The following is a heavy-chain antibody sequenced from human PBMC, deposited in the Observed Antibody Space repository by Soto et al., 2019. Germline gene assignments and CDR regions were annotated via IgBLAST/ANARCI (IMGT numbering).Heavy chain of an antibody. J-gene: IGHJ2*01. Sequence: QVQLVQSGAEVKKPGASVKVSCKASGYTFTSYGISWVRQAPGQGLEWMGWISAYNGNTNYAQKLQGRVTMTTATSASTAYMELRSLRSDGTAVYYCASDGGLYCGGDCYFLFWGRGTLVTVSS. CDR1: GYTFTSYG. D-gene: IGHD2-21*01. CDR2: ISAYNGNT. V-gene: IGHV1-18*01. CDR3: ASDGGLYCGGDCYFLF.